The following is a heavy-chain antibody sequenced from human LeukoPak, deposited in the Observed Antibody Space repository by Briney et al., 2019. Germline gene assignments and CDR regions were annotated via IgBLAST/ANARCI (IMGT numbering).Heavy chain of an antibody. Sequence: PSETLSLTCTVSGGSISSSYYWSWIRQPPGEGLEWIGYIYYSGSTNYNPSLKSRVTISGDTSKNQFSLKLSTVTAADTAVYYCARGVAVAGTSDDAFDIWGQGTMVTVSS. CDR2: IYYSGST. D-gene: IGHD6-19*01. CDR1: GGSISSSYY. J-gene: IGHJ3*02. V-gene: IGHV4-61*01. CDR3: ARGVAVAGTSDDAFDI.